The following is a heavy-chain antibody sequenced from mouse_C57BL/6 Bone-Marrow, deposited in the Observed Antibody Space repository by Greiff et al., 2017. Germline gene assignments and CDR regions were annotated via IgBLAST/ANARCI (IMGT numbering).Heavy chain of an antibody. CDR1: GYTFTDYY. V-gene: IGHV1-26*01. D-gene: IGHD1-1*01. CDR3: ARSGTVVAY. J-gene: IGHJ2*01. Sequence: VQLQQSGPELVKPGASVKISCKASGYTFTDYYMNWVKQSHGKSLEWIGDINPNNGGTSYNQKFKGKATLTVDKSSSTAYMELRSLTSEDSAVYYGARSGTVVAYWGQGTTLTVSS. CDR2: INPNNGGT.